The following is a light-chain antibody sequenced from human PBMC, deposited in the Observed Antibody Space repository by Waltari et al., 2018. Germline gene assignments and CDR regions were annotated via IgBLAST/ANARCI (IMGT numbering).Light chain of an antibody. V-gene: IGKV3-15*01. CDR1: QSINSN. CDR3: QQYNNGPPET. CDR2: EAS. J-gene: IGKJ1*01. Sequence: IVMTQSPATLSVSPGEGATLSCRASQSINSNVAWFQQKPGQSPRLLIYEASTRATGVPARFSGIGSGTDFTLTISSLQSEDSAIYYCQQYNNGPPETFGQGTKVEIK.